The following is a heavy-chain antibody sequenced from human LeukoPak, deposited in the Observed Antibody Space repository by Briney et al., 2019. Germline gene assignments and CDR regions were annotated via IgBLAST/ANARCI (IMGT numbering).Heavy chain of an antibody. CDR2: IHHSKSS. D-gene: IGHD2-21*02. Sequence: SETLSLTCAVYGVSFSGYYWSWIRQPPGKGLEWIGEIHHSKSSNYYPSLKSRVTISVDKSKNQFSLELNFVTAADTAVYYCARGGDWLFDYWGQGILVTVSS. V-gene: IGHV4-34*01. J-gene: IGHJ4*02. CDR3: ARGGDWLFDY. CDR1: GVSFSGYY.